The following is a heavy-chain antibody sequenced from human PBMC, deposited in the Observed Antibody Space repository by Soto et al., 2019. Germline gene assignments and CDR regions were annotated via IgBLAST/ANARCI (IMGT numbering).Heavy chain of an antibody. CDR1: GFTFSSYD. J-gene: IGHJ4*02. D-gene: IGHD3-3*01. CDR3: ANEVGVVISDFCDY. V-gene: IGHV3-23*01. Sequence: EVQLLASGGGLVQPGGSLRLSCAASGFTFSSYDMRWVSQVPGKGLVWVLGITGSGGSTYYADSVKGRFTISRDNSNNTPYLQMNSLRAVDTAVYYCANEVGVVISDFCDYGGPGTLVTVFS. CDR2: ITGSGGST.